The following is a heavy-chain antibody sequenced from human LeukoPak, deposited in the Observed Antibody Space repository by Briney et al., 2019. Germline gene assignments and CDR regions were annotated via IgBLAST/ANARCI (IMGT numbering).Heavy chain of an antibody. CDR1: GRSIDRYY. Sequence: SETLSLTCTVSGRSIDRYYWSWLRQPPGKGLEGMGYICYTGSTDYHPSLRSRVTLSLDTPNNQFSLKLTSVTAADTAVYYCARGGYSSGLLKYYFDYWGQGTLVTVSS. D-gene: IGHD6-19*01. V-gene: IGHV4-59*01. J-gene: IGHJ4*02. CDR3: ARGGYSSGLLKYYFDY. CDR2: ICYTGST.